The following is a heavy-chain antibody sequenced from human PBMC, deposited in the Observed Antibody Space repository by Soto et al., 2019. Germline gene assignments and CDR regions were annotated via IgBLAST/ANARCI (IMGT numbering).Heavy chain of an antibody. CDR1: GGSISSSSYY. Sequence: PSETLSLTCTVSGGSISSSSYYWGWIRQPAGKGLEWIGRIYTSGSTNYNPSLKSRVTMSVDTSKNQFSLKLSSVTAADTAVYYCARESYYYGSGSPKNRLDPCGQGTLVTVSS. CDR3: ARESYYYGSGSPKNRLDP. D-gene: IGHD3-10*01. J-gene: IGHJ5*02. CDR2: IYTSGST. V-gene: IGHV4-61*02.